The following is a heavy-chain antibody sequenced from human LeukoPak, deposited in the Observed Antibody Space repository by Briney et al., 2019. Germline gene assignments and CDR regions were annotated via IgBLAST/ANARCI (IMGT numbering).Heavy chain of an antibody. Sequence: PGGSLRLSCAASGFTFSDYYMSWIRQAPGKGLEWISYISSSGSTIYFADSVKGRFPISRNNAKNPLYLQLNSLRADDTAVYYCARSYTGYDRTDYWGQGTLVPVYS. CDR1: GFTFSDYY. CDR3: ARSYTGYDRTDY. D-gene: IGHD5-12*01. V-gene: IGHV3-11*01. CDR2: ISSSGSTI. J-gene: IGHJ4*02.